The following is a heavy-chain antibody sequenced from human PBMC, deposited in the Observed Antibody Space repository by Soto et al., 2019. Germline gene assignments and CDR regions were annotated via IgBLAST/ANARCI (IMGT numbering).Heavy chain of an antibody. J-gene: IGHJ4*02. CDR2: IYYSGTT. CDR1: GGSIGSRSYY. D-gene: IGHD3-10*01. V-gene: IGHV4-39*01. Sequence: LETLSVTCSVAGGSIGSRSYYRGWIRQPPGKGLEWIGSIYYSGTTYYNPSLKSRVTISVDTSKNQFSLKLSSVTAADTAVYYCAGVKYYGSGSYYRHFDFWGQGTLVTVSS. CDR3: AGVKYYGSGSYYRHFDF.